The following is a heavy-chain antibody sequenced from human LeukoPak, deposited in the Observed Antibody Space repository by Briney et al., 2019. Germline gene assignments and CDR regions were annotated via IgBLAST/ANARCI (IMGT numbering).Heavy chain of an antibody. J-gene: IGHJ6*01. D-gene: IGHD3-22*01. CDR3: ASITMTPYGMDV. V-gene: IGHV3-48*02. CDR2: ISDTSSTI. CDR1: GFTFSRYS. Sequence: GGSLRLSCAASGFTFSRYSMHWVRQAPGKGLEWVSFISDTSSTINYADSVKGRFTISRDNARSTLYLQMNSLRDEDTAVYYCASITMTPYGMDVWGQGTTVTVSS.